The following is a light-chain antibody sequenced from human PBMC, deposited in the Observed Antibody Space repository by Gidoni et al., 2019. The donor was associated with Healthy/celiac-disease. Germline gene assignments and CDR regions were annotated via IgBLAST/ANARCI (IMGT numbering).Light chain of an antibody. CDR3: QQFNSYPL. CDR1: QGISSA. V-gene: IGKV1-13*02. CDR2: DAS. J-gene: IGKJ4*01. Sequence: AIQLTQSPSSLSASVGDRVTIPSRASQGISSALAWYHQKPGKAPQLLIYDASSLESGVPSRFSGSGCGTDFTHTISSLQPEDCATYYCQQFNSYPLFGGGTKVEIK.